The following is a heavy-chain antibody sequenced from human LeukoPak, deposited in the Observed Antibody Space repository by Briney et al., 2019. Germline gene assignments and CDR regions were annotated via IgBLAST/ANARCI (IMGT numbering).Heavy chain of an antibody. CDR3: ARGLSSGWYRNWFDP. Sequence: SETLSLTCAVSGYSISSGYYWGWIRQPPGKGLEWIGEINHSGSTNYNPSLKSRVTISVDTSKNQFSLKLSSVTAADTAVYYCARGLSSGWYRNWFDPWGQGTLVTVSS. V-gene: IGHV4-38-2*01. CDR1: GYSISSGYY. J-gene: IGHJ5*02. D-gene: IGHD6-19*01. CDR2: INHSGST.